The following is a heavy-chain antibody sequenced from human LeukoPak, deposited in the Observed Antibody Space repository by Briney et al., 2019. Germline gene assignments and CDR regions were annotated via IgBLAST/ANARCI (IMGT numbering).Heavy chain of an antibody. CDR3: TRHGGRDYYDSSEDAFDI. J-gene: IGHJ3*02. V-gene: IGHV3-73*01. CDR2: IRSKAHSYAT. CDR1: GFTFNGSA. D-gene: IGHD3-22*01. Sequence: GGSLRLSCAASGFTFNGSAMHWVRQASGKGLEWVGRIRSKAHSYATAYAASVKGRFTISRDDSKNTAYLQMNSLKTEDTAVYYCTRHGGRDYYDSSEDAFDIWGQGTMVIVSS.